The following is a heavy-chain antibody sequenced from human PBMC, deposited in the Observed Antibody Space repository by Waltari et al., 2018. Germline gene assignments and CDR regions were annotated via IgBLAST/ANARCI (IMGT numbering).Heavy chain of an antibody. V-gene: IGHV4-34*01. CDR2: INHSGST. Sequence: QVQLPQWGAGLLKPSETLSLTCAVYGGSFSGYDWSWIRQPPGKGLEWIGEINHSGSTNYNPSLKSRVTISVDTSKNQFSLKLSSVTAADTAVYYCATRYYYDSSGYRNWGQGTLVTVSS. CDR3: ATRYYYDSSGYRN. J-gene: IGHJ4*02. D-gene: IGHD3-22*01. CDR1: GGSFSGYD.